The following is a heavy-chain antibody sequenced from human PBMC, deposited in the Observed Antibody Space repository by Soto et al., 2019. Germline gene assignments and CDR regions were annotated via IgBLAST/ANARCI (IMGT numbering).Heavy chain of an antibody. Sequence: SETLSLTCAFYCGSFIGYYWSWIRQPPGKGLEWIGEINHSGSTNYNPSLKSRVTISVDTSKNQFSLKLSSVTAADTAVYYCARGRNLLDIVLMVYARDYFDYWGQGTLVTVSS. V-gene: IGHV4-34*01. CDR2: INHSGST. D-gene: IGHD2-8*01. CDR1: CGSFIGYY. CDR3: ARGRNLLDIVLMVYARDYFDY. J-gene: IGHJ4*02.